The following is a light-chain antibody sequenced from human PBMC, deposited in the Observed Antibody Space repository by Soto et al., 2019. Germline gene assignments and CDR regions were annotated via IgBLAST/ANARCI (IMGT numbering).Light chain of an antibody. J-gene: IGKJ1*01. V-gene: IGKV1-9*01. CDR3: QQLKSYPLT. CDR2: AAS. Sequence: DIQLTQSPSFLSASVGDRVTITCRASQGISSYLAWYQQKPRKAPKLLIYAASTLQSGVPSRFSGSGSGTEFTLTISSLQPEDFATYYCQQLKSYPLTFGQGTKVEIK. CDR1: QGISSY.